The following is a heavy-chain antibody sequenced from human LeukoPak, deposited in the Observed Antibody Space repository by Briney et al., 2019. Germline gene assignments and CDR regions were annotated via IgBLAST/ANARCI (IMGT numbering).Heavy chain of an antibody. V-gene: IGHV3-23*01. CDR3: ARDGIDSSGYRAPGPLGY. CDR1: GFTFSSYA. J-gene: IGHJ4*02. CDR2: ISGSGGST. Sequence: GGSLRLSCAASGFTFSSYAMSWVRQAPGKGLEWVSAISGSGGSTYYADSVKGRFTISRDNSKNTLYLQMNSLRAEDTAVYYCARDGIDSSGYRAPGPLGYWGQGTLVTVSS. D-gene: IGHD3-22*01.